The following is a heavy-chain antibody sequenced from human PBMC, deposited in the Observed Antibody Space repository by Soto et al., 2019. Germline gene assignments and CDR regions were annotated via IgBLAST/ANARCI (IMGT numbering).Heavy chain of an antibody. CDR3: ARQSNYYDSSGYYYGDADWFDP. V-gene: IGHV4-39*01. CDR2: IYYSGST. Sequence: PSETLSLTCTVSGGSIISSSYYWGWIRQPPGKGLEWIGSIYYSGSTYYNPSLKSRVTISVDTSKNQFSLKLSSVTAADTAVYYCARQSNYYDSSGYYYGDADWFDPWGQGTLVTVSS. D-gene: IGHD3-22*01. J-gene: IGHJ5*02. CDR1: GGSIISSSYY.